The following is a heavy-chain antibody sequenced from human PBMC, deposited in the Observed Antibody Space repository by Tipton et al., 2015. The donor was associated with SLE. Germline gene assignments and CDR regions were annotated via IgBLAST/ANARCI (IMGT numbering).Heavy chain of an antibody. CDR1: GFTFSDYA. V-gene: IGHV3-23*01. CDR2: ISNLGGST. CDR3: ARYGLGMDV. J-gene: IGHJ6*02. D-gene: IGHD3/OR15-3a*01. Sequence: SLRLSCAASGFTFSDYAMSWVRQAPGKGLEWVSGISNLGGSTYYEDSVKGRLTISRDNSKNTLFLHMSGLRAEDTAVYYCARYGLGMDVWGQGTMVTVSS.